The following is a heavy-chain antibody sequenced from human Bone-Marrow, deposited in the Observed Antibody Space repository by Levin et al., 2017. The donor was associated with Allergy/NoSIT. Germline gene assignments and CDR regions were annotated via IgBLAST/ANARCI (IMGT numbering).Heavy chain of an antibody. V-gene: IGHV3-48*01. Sequence: GGSLRLSCAASGFTFSDYSMNWVRQAPGKGLEWLSYISSSASDIYYGDSVKGRFTISRDNAKNPLYLQMNSLRADDTAVYYCARDNEMLAFDYWGQGALVTVSS. D-gene: IGHD1-1*01. J-gene: IGHJ4*02. CDR1: GFTFSDYS. CDR3: ARDNEMLAFDY. CDR2: ISSSASDI.